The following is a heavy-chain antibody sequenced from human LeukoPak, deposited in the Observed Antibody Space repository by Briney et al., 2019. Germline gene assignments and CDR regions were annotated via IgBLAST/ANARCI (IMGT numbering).Heavy chain of an antibody. CDR1: GGSVSSGSYY. Sequence: SETLSLTCTVSGGSVSSGSYYWSWIRQPPGKGLEWIGYIYYSGSTNYNPSLKSRVTISVDTSKNQFSLKLSSVTAADTAVYYCARSHDYEYYFDYWGQGTLVTVSS. D-gene: IGHD4-17*01. V-gene: IGHV4-61*01. CDR2: IYYSGST. J-gene: IGHJ4*02. CDR3: ARSHDYEYYFDY.